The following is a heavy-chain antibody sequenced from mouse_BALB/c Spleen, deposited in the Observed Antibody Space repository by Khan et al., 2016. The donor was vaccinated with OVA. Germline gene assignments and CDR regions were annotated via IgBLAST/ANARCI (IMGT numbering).Heavy chain of an antibody. J-gene: IGHJ3*01. D-gene: IGHD1-1*01. CDR2: IDPEADFT. Sequence: QVRLQQSGAELVRPGASVTLSCKASGYTFTDYELHWVKQTPVHGLEWTGAIDPEADFTAYNQKFKGKATLTADKSSSTAYMELRSLTSEDSAVYYVTGRVYGSSYGFAYWGQGTLVAVS. CDR3: TGRVYGSSYGFAY. CDR1: GYTFTDYE. V-gene: IGHV1-15*01.